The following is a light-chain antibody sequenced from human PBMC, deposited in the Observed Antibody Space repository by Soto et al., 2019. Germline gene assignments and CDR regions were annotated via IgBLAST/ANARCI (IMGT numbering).Light chain of an antibody. CDR1: QTITRY. J-gene: IGKJ2*01. V-gene: IGKV1-39*01. Sequence: DIQMTQSPSSLSASVGDIVTITCRANQTITRYLNWYQQKPGTAPKLQFYAASSLQKGVPSRFTGSRSGTACTRTIGALAPEDLAADYCQESFRFPVTLGQGTKLEIK. CDR3: QESFRFPVT. CDR2: AAS.